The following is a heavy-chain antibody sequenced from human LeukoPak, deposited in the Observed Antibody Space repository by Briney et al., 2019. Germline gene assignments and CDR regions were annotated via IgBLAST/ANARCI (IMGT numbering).Heavy chain of an antibody. CDR3: ARGGATGDVFDY. CDR1: GFTFSSYS. D-gene: IGHD3-10*01. V-gene: IGHV3-21*01. CDR2: ISSSSSYI. J-gene: IGHJ4*02. Sequence: GGSLRLSCAASGFTFSSYSMNWVRQAPGKGLEWVSSISSSSSYIYYADSVKGRFTISRDNSKNTLYLQMNSLRAEDTAVYYCARGGATGDVFDYWGQGTLVTVSS.